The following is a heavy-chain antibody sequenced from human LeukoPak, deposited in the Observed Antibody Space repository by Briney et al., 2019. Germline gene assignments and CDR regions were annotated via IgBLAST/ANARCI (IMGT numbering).Heavy chain of an antibody. V-gene: IGHV3-23*01. CDR1: GFTFSSYA. D-gene: IGHD2-2*01. J-gene: IGHJ5*02. Sequence: GGSLRLSCGASGFTFSSYAMSWVRQAPGKGLEWVSAISGSGGSTYYADSVKGRFTISRDNSKNTLYLQMNSLRAEDTAVYYCAKDASVVVPAALRFDPWGQGTLVTVSS. CDR2: ISGSGGST. CDR3: AKDASVVVPAALRFDP.